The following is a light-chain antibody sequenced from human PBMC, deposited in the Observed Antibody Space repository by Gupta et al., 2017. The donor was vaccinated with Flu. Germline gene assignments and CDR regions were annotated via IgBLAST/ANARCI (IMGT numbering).Light chain of an antibody. CDR2: GTT. J-gene: IGLJ1*01. Sequence: QTVVTQEPSLTVSPGGTVTLTCASSTGAVTSGYYPNWFQQKPGQAPRALIYGTTNRHSWTPARFSGSLLGGKAALTLSSAQPEDEAEYYCRPYCGGTQPVFGTGTKVTVL. V-gene: IGLV7-43*01. CDR1: TGAVTSGYY. CDR3: RPYCGGTQPV.